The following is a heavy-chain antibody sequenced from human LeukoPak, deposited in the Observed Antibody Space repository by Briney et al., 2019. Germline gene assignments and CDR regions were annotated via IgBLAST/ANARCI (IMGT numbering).Heavy chain of an antibody. J-gene: IGHJ4*02. V-gene: IGHV3-74*01. D-gene: IGHD6-19*01. CDR3: AKDPYSSGWYDY. CDR2: INSDGRST. Sequence: GGSLRLSCAASGFTFSRYWMHWVRQAPGKGLVWVSRINSDGRSTNYADSVKGRFTISRDNAKNTLYLQMNSLRAEDTAVYYCAKDPYSSGWYDYWGQGTLVTVSS. CDR1: GFTFSRYW.